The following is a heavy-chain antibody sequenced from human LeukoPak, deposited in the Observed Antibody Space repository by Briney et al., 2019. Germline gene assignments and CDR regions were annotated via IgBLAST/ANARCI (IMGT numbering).Heavy chain of an antibody. CDR2: IGTTSDYI. Sequence: PGGSLRLSCAASGFTFSGYSMNWVRQAPGKGLEWVSSIGTTSDYIHYADSLKGRVAISRDNAKNSLYLQMNSLRAEDTAIYYCARGGIYSQGFDYWGQGSLVTVSS. CDR3: ARGGIYSQGFDY. J-gene: IGHJ4*02. D-gene: IGHD6-13*01. CDR1: GFTFSGYS. V-gene: IGHV3-21*01.